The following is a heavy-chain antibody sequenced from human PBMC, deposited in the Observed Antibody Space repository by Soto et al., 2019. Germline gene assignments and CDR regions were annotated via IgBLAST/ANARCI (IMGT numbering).Heavy chain of an antibody. CDR2: ISGSGAGT. CDR3: AKDRGSSGCESFDH. V-gene: IGHV3-23*01. J-gene: IGHJ4*02. D-gene: IGHD6-19*01. CDR1: GFTFSSYA. Sequence: GGSLRLSCAASGFTFSSYAMSWVRRVPGKGLEWVSAISGSGAGTYYADSVKGRFTISRDNSKNTLYLQMNSLRAEDTAVYYCAKDRGSSGCESFDHWGQGTLVTVSS.